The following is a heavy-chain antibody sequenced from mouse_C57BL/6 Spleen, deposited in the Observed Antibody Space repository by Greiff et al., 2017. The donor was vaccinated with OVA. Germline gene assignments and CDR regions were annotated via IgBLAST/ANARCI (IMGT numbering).Heavy chain of an antibody. CDR1: GYAFSSSW. CDR2: IYPGDGDT. Sequence: VQLQQSGPELVKPGASVKISCKASGYAFSSSWMNWVKQRPGKGLEWIGRIYPGDGDTNYNGKFKGKATLTADKSSSTAYMQLSSLTSEDAAVYFCAGRGSLYAMDYWGQGTSVTVSS. J-gene: IGHJ4*01. V-gene: IGHV1-82*01. CDR3: AGRGSLYAMDY.